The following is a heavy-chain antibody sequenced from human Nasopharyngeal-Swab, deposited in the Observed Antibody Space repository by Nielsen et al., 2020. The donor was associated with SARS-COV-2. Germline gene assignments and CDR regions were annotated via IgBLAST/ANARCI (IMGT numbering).Heavy chain of an antibody. Sequence: GGSLRLSCAASGFTFSPYTMTWVRQAPGKGLEWLSYITGTSDSIRYADSVKGRFTISRDNAKNSLFLQMNGLTAEDTAVYYCARERGGGYGDYWGQGTLVTV. J-gene: IGHJ4*02. D-gene: IGHD5-12*01. CDR1: GFTFSPYT. CDR2: ITGTSDSI. CDR3: ARERGGGYGDY. V-gene: IGHV3-48*04.